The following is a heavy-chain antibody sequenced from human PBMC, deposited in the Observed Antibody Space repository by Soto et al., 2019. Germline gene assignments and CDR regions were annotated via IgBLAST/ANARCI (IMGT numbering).Heavy chain of an antibody. CDR1: GGSISSSSYY. CDR3: ARHDYGGNFARNFDY. CDR2: IYYSGST. J-gene: IGHJ4*02. D-gene: IGHD4-17*01. Sequence: SETLSLTCTVSGGSISSSSYYWGWIRQPPGKGLEWIGSIYYSGSTYYNPSLKSRVTISVDTSKNQFSLKLSSVTAADTAVYYCARHDYGGNFARNFDYWGQGTLVTVSS. V-gene: IGHV4-39*01.